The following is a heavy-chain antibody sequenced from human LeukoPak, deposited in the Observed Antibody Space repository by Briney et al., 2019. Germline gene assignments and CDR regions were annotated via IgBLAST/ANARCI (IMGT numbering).Heavy chain of an antibody. CDR2: IYYSGST. V-gene: IGHV4-59*01. D-gene: IGHD4-17*01. CDR1: GGSISSYY. J-gene: IGHJ4*02. Sequence: SETLSLTCTVSGGSISSYYWSWIRQPPGKGLEWIGYIYYSGSTNYNPSLKSRVTISVDTSKNQFSLKLSSVTAADTAVYYCARALLPTTPFDYWGQGTLVTVSP. CDR3: ARALLPTTPFDY.